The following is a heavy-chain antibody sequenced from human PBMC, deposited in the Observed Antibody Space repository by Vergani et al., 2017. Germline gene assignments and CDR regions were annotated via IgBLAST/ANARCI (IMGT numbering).Heavy chain of an antibody. V-gene: IGHV1-69*01. J-gene: IGHJ3*02. CDR3: ARVAAKDVWSGSTFPEHDAFDI. Sequence: QVQLVQSGAEVKKPGSSVKVSCKASGGTFSSYAISWVRQAPGQGLEWMGGIIPIFGTANYAQKFQGRVTITADESTSTAYMELRSLRSEDTAVYYCARVAAKDVWSGSTFPEHDAFDIWGQGTMVTVSS. D-gene: IGHD3-3*01. CDR2: IIPIFGTA. CDR1: GGTFSSYA.